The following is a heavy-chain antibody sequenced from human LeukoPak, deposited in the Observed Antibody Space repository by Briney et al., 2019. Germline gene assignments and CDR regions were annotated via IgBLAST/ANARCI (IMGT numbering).Heavy chain of an antibody. V-gene: IGHV3-7*01. Sequence: PGGSLRLSCAASGFTFSDYWMAWVRQAPGKGLEWEANIKKDVSEKYYVESVKGRFSISRDNAKNSLYLQMSSLRVEDTAVYYCARGYSSASDAFDIWGQGTMVTVSS. CDR1: GFTFSDYW. J-gene: IGHJ3*02. CDR2: IKKDVSEK. D-gene: IGHD6-19*01. CDR3: ARGYSSASDAFDI.